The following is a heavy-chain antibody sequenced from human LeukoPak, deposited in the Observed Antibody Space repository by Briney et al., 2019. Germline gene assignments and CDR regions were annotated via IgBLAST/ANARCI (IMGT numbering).Heavy chain of an antibody. V-gene: IGHV3-23*01. CDR3: ARDRDCSGGSCYYYYYGMDV. Sequence: GGSLGLSCAASGFTLSSYAMSWVRQAPGKGLKWVSVISGGGGSTYYADSVKGRFTISRDNSKNTLYLQMNRLRAEDTAVYYCARDRDCSGGSCYYYYYGMDVWGQGTTVTVSS. J-gene: IGHJ6*02. CDR2: ISGGGGST. D-gene: IGHD2-15*01. CDR1: GFTLSSYA.